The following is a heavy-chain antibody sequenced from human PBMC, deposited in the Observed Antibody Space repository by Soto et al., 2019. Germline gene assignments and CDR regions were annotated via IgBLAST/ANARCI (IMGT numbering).Heavy chain of an antibody. CDR3: GGGSSHY. V-gene: IGHV4-39*01. D-gene: IGHD6-13*01. J-gene: IGHJ4*02. Sequence: QLQVQESGPGLVKPSETLSLTCTVSGGSISSSKYYYGWIRQPPGKGLEWIGSFYYSGSTYYNPSXRXRXNISVDMSKNQFSLKVSSVTAADTAVYYCGGGSSHYWGQGTLVTVSS. CDR2: FYYSGST. CDR1: GGSISSSKYY.